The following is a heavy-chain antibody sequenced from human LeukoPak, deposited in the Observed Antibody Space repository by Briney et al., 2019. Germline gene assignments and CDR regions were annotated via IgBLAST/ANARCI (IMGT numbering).Heavy chain of an antibody. CDR3: ARVPGPPSYYYYYMDV. J-gene: IGHJ6*03. CDR2: IYYSGST. V-gene: IGHV4-59*01. CDR1: GGSISSYY. Sequence: SETLSLTCTVSGGSISSYYWSWIWQPPGKGLEWIGYIYYSGSTNYNPSLKSRVTISVDTSKNQFSLKLSSVTAADTAVYYCARVPGPPSYYYYYMDVWGRGTTVTISS.